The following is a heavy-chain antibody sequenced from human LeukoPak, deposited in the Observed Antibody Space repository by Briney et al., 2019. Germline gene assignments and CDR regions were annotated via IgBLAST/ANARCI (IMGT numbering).Heavy chain of an antibody. CDR2: IYSGGST. D-gene: IGHD3-10*01. CDR3: ARDTDYYGSGRHGYFDH. V-gene: IGHV3-66*01. CDR1: GFTVSSNF. Sequence: GGSLRLSCEASGFTVSSNFMGWVRQTPEKGLEWVSLIYSGGSTYYADSVKGRFTISRDNSKNTLHLQMNSLRAEDTAVYYCARDTDYYGSGRHGYFDHWGQGTLVTVSS. J-gene: IGHJ1*01.